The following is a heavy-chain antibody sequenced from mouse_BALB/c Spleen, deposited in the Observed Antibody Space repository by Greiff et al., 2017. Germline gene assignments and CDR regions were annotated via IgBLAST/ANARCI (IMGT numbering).Heavy chain of an antibody. J-gene: IGHJ1*01. CDR2: ILPGSGST. Sequence: VQLQQSGAELMKPGASVKISCKATGYTFSSYWIEWVKQRPGHGLEWIGEILPGSGSTNYNEKFKGKATFTADTSSNTAYMQLSSLTSEDSAVYYCARRGSYYGNDWYFDVWGAGTTGTVSS. V-gene: IGHV1-9*01. CDR1: GYTFSSYW. CDR3: ARRGSYYGNDWYFDV. D-gene: IGHD2-10*01.